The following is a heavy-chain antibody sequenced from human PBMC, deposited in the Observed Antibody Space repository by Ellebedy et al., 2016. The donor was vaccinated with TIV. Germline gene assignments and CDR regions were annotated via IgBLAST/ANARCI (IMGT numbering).Heavy chain of an antibody. V-gene: IGHV5-51*01. CDR3: ASAKYYGSGTYAHYLDY. Sequence: GESLKISYRASGYTFTSYWIGWVRQMPGKGLEWMGIIYPGDSDTRYRPSFQGQVTISADKSISTAYLQWSSLKASDTAMYYCASAKYYGSGTYAHYLDYWGQGTLVTVSS. CDR1: GYTFTSYW. D-gene: IGHD3-10*01. J-gene: IGHJ4*02. CDR2: IYPGDSDT.